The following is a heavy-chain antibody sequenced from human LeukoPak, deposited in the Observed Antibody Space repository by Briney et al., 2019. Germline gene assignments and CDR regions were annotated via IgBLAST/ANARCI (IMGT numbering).Heavy chain of an antibody. CDR3: ARGHRGSTVTPFDY. J-gene: IGHJ4*02. Sequence: PGGSLRLSCAASGFTFSSYDMHWVRQVTGKGLEWVSGIGIAGDTHYPGSVKGRFTISRENARNSLYLQMDSLRAGDTAVYYRARGHRGSTVTPFDYWGQGTLVTVSS. V-gene: IGHV3-13*04. CDR1: GFTFSSYD. D-gene: IGHD4-17*01. CDR2: IGIAGDT.